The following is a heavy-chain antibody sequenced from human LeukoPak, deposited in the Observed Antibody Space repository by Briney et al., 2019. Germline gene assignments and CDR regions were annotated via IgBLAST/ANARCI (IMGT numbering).Heavy chain of an antibody. V-gene: IGHV4-34*01. J-gene: IGHJ5*02. CDR2: IDQSGNT. CDR1: GFTFSSYS. CDR3: ARGTYVFDP. Sequence: PGGCLRLSCAASGFTFSSYSMNWIRQPPGKGLEWIGEIDQSGNTYYNPSLKSRVTISVDTSKNELSLKVKSVTAADTAVYYCARGTYVFDPWGQGTLVTVSS. D-gene: IGHD3-16*01.